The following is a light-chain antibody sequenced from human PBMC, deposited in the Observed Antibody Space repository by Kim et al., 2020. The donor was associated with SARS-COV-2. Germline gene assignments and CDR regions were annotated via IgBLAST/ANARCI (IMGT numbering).Light chain of an antibody. CDR2: WAS. J-gene: IGKJ2*01. CDR3: QQYYNIPYT. Sequence: RATIHCRSSQTVLVGSSNRNYLAWYQQRPGQPPKLLISWASTRESGVPARFSGRGSGTDFTLTISSLQAEDVAVYYCQQYYNIPYTFGQGTKLEI. V-gene: IGKV4-1*01. CDR1: QTVLVGSSNRNY.